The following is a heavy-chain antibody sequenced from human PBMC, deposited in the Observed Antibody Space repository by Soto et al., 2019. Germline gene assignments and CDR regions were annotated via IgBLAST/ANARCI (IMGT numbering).Heavy chain of an antibody. CDR1: GYSFTNND. D-gene: IGHD3-16*01. CDR2: RNPGSGDT. CDR3: ARMATFGSLNWFDP. Sequence: ASVKVSCKASGYSFTNNDVTWVRQATGQGLEWMGWRNPGSGDTGYAQKFQGRVTMTRDISIATAYMERSSLRSDDTAIYDCARMATFGSLNWFDPWGQGTLVTVSS. J-gene: IGHJ5*02. V-gene: IGHV1-8*01.